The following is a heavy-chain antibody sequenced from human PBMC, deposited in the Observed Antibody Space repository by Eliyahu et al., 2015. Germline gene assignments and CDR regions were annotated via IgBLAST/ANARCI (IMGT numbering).Heavy chain of an antibody. CDR2: IKSKTNGGTP. J-gene: IGHJ4*02. CDR1: GFTFNXAX. D-gene: IGHD3-3*01. Sequence: EVQLVQSGGGLVKPGGSLRLSCAASGFTFNXAXRSWVRRAPGKGLEWVGRIKSKTNGGTPDYAAPVKGRFTISRDDSKNTVYLQMNSLKTEDTAVYYCTTDRVWSGYPVGGNDYWGQGTLVTVSS. V-gene: IGHV3-15*01. CDR3: TTDRVWSGYPVGGNDY.